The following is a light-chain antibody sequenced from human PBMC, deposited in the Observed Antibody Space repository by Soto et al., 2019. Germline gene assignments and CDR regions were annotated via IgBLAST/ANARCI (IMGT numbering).Light chain of an antibody. CDR1: QGISNY. CDR2: AAS. J-gene: IGKJ3*01. Sequence: DIQMTQSPSSLSASVGDRVTITCRASQGISNYIAWYQQKPGKAPKLLISAASTLQSGVPSRFSGSGSGTDFTLTISRLQPDDVATYSCQQHNSVPLFGPENNVDI. CDR3: QQHNSVPL. V-gene: IGKV1-27*01.